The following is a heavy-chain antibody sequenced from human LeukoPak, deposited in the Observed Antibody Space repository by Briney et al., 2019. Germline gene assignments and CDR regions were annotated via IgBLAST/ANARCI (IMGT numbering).Heavy chain of an antibody. CDR3: ARNFRGYSDYDFFDY. D-gene: IGHD5-12*01. CDR1: GFTFSSYC. CDR2: IKQDGSEK. J-gene: IGHJ4*02. V-gene: IGHV3-7*01. Sequence: GGSLRLSCAASGFTFSSYCMSWVRQAPGKGLEWVANIKQDGSEKYYVDSVKGRFTIPRDNAKNSLYLQMNSLRAEDTAVYYCARNFRGYSDYDFFDYWGQGTLVTVSS.